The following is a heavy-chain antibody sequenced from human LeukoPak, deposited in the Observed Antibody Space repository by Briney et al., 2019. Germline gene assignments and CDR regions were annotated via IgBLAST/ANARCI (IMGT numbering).Heavy chain of an antibody. V-gene: IGHV1-18*04. CDR1: GYTFTNYY. CDR3: ARDDSSSWYDY. D-gene: IGHD6-13*01. CDR2: ISASNGNT. Sequence: VSVKVSCKASGYTFTNYYMHWVRQAPGQGLEWMGWISASNGNTNYAQKLQGRVTMTTDTSTSTVYMELRSLRSDDTAMYYCARDDSSSWYDYWGQGTLVTVSS. J-gene: IGHJ4*02.